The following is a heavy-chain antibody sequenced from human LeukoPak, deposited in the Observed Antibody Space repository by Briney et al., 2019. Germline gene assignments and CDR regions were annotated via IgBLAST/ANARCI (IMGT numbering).Heavy chain of an antibody. Sequence: GGSLRLSCAASGFTLSSYAMHWVCQAPGKGLEWVAVISYDGSNKYYADSVKGRFTISRDNSKNTLYLQMNSLRAEDTAVYYCARDRVWSITGTGYYFDYWGQGTLVTVSS. CDR1: GFTLSSYA. CDR2: ISYDGSNK. CDR3: ARDRVWSITGTGYYFDY. D-gene: IGHD1-20*01. V-gene: IGHV3-30*01. J-gene: IGHJ4*02.